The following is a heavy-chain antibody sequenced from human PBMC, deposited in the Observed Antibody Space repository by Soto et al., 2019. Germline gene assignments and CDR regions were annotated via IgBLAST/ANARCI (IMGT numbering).Heavy chain of an antibody. J-gene: IGHJ4*02. CDR3: ARAPARVDFDY. Sequence: VESLKISCKASGYTFTTYWISCLLQMPGKGLEWMGIIYPGDSDTRYGPSFQGQVAISADKSTTTAYLQWGSLKASDTAMYYCARAPARVDFDYWGQGTLVTVSS. CDR1: GYTFTTYW. CDR2: IYPGDSDT. V-gene: IGHV5-51*01.